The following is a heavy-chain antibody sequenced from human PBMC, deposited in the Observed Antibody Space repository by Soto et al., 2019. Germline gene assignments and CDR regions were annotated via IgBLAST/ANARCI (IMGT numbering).Heavy chain of an antibody. J-gene: IGHJ6*03. CDR2: ISTNGVGT. D-gene: IGHD6-6*01. CDR1: GFTLSGYA. Sequence: EVQLAESGGGLAQPGGSLRLSCAASGFTLSGYAMDWVRQAPGKGLEYVSGISTNGVGTYYANSVQGRFTISRDNSKNTVYLQMGSLRPEDMAVYFCARRARPDFYYMDVWGKGTTVTVS. V-gene: IGHV3-64*01. CDR3: ARRARPDFYYMDV.